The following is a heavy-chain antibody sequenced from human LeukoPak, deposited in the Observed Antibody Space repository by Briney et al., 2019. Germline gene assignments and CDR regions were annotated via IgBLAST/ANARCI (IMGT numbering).Heavy chain of an antibody. Sequence: SETLSLTCTVSGGSISDYYWSWIRQPAGKGLEWIGRLYPSGSTNYNPSLKSRLTMSLDTSKNQFSLKLSSVTAADTAVYYCARVGLRQTAWFDPLGQGIPVTVSS. CDR1: GGSISDYY. CDR3: ARVGLRQTAWFDP. V-gene: IGHV4-4*07. D-gene: IGHD5-12*01. CDR2: LYPSGST. J-gene: IGHJ5*02.